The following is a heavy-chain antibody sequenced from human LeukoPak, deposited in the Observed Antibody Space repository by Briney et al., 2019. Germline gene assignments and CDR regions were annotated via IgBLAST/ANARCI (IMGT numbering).Heavy chain of an antibody. J-gene: IGHJ4*02. Sequence: TGGSLRLSCAASGFTFSSYGMNWVRQAPGKGLEWVSFISSGDSTIYYADSVKGRFTISRDNAKNSLYLQMNSLRTEDTAVYYCARDLYDYGSYWGQGTLVTVSS. D-gene: IGHD4/OR15-4a*01. CDR2: ISSGDSTI. CDR1: GFTFSSYG. V-gene: IGHV3-48*03. CDR3: ARDLYDYGSY.